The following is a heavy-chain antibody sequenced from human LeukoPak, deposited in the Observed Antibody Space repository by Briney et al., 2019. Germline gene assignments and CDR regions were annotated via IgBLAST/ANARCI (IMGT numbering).Heavy chain of an antibody. V-gene: IGHV4-34*01. CDR3: ARGPGSLVPAATSALGY. J-gene: IGHJ4*02. CDR1: GGSISSYY. D-gene: IGHD2-2*01. CDR2: INHSGST. Sequence: PSETLSLTCTVSGGSISSYYWSWIRQPPGKGLEWIGEINHSGSTNYNPSLKSRVTISVDTSKNQFSLKLSSVTAADTAVYYCARGPGSLVPAATSALGYWGQGTLVTVSS.